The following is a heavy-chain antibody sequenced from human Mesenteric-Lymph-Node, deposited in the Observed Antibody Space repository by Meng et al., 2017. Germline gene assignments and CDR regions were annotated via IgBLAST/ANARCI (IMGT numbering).Heavy chain of an antibody. CDR2: ISGSGGST. CDR3: GSVEGAYYYGSGSYRGAYYYYYGMDV. D-gene: IGHD3-10*01. V-gene: IGHV3-23*01. Sequence: GGSLRLSCAASGFTFSSYAMSWVRQAPGKGLEWVSAISGSGGSTYYADSVKGRFTISRDNSKNTLYLQMNSLRAEDTAVYYCGSVEGAYYYGSGSYRGAYYYYYGMDVWGQGTTVTVSS. J-gene: IGHJ6*02. CDR1: GFTFSSYA.